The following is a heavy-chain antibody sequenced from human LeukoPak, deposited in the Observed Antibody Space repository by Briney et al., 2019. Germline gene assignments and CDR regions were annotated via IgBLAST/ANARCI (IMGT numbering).Heavy chain of an antibody. CDR2: ITRSGVST. CDR3: GRTDGMDV. V-gene: IGHV3-23*01. Sequence: GGSLRLSCAASGFIFSAYAMSWVRRAPGKGLEYVSSITRSGVSTYYAGSVEGRFTISRDNSKNSVYLQMNSLRDEDTAVYYCGRTDGMDVWGQGTTVTVSS. J-gene: IGHJ6*02. CDR1: GFIFSAYA.